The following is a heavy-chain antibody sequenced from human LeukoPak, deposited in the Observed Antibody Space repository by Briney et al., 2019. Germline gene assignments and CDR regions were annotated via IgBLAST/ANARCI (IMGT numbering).Heavy chain of an antibody. Sequence: GGSLRLSCAASGFTFSTYGMHWVRQAPGKGLEWVAFIRYDGSNDCYADSVKGRFTISRDNSKNTLYLQMNSLRAEDTAVYYCARDSNSDFWSGYYTNYFDYWGQGTLVTVSS. CDR3: ARDSNSDFWSGYYTNYFDY. D-gene: IGHD3-3*01. J-gene: IGHJ4*02. CDR2: IRYDGSND. CDR1: GFTFSTYG. V-gene: IGHV3-30*02.